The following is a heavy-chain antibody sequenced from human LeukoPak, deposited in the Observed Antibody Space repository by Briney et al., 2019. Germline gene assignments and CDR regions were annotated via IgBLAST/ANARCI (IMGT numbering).Heavy chain of an antibody. Sequence: GGSLRLSCAASGFTFSSYAMSWVRQAPGKGLEWVSAISGSGGSTYYADSVKGRFTISRDNSKNTLYLQMNSLRAEDTAVYYCAKADRELPIFAPIPTWGQGTLVTVSS. V-gene: IGHV3-23*01. D-gene: IGHD1-26*01. CDR1: GFTFSSYA. CDR2: ISGSGGST. CDR3: AKADRELPIFAPIPT. J-gene: IGHJ5*02.